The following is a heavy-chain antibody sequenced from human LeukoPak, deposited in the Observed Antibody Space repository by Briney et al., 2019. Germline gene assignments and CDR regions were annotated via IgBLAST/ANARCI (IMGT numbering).Heavy chain of an antibody. J-gene: IGHJ4*02. CDR3: TAYAWGSFLD. D-gene: IGHD3-10*01. V-gene: IGHV3-15*01. CDR1: GFTFSNAL. CDR2: IKSKTDGGTT. Sequence: GGALRLSCAASGFTFSNALMSWGRPAPGKGLEWVGRIKSKTDGGTTHYAAPVKGRFTISRDDSKNTLYMQMNNLKVEDTAVYFCTAYAWGSFLDWGQGTLVTVSS.